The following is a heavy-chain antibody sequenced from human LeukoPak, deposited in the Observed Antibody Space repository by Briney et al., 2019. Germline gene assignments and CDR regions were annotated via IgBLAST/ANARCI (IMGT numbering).Heavy chain of an antibody. CDR2: ISAYNGNT. Sequence: GASVTVSCKASGYTFTSYGISWVRQAPGQGLEWMGWISAYNGNTNYAQKLQGRVTMTTDTSTGTAYMGLRRLRSDDTAVYYCARDFNTAGYYDSEDAFDIWGQGTMVTVSS. J-gene: IGHJ3*02. V-gene: IGHV1-18*01. D-gene: IGHD3-22*01. CDR3: ARDFNTAGYYDSEDAFDI. CDR1: GYTFTSYG.